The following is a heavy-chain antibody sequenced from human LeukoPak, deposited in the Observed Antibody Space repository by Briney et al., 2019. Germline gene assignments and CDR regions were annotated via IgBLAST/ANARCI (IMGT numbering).Heavy chain of an antibody. V-gene: IGHV3-30*01. CDR2: ISYDGSNK. CDR3: ARSGGVRLVPAAIRWGDYYYYMDV. J-gene: IGHJ6*03. CDR1: GFTFSSYA. Sequence: PGGSLSLSCAASGFTFSSYAMHWVRQAPGKGLEWVAVISYDGSNKYYADSVKGRFTISRDNSKNTLYLQMNSLRAEDTAVYYCARSGGVRLVPAAIRWGDYYYYMDVWGKGTTVTVSS. D-gene: IGHD2-2*02.